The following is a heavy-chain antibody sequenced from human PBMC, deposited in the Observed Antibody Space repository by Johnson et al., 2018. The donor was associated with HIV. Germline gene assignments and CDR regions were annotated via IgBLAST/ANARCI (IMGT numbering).Heavy chain of an antibody. J-gene: IGHJ3*02. Sequence: VQLVESGGGLVKPGGSLRLSCAASGFTFSNAWMSWVRQAPGKGLEWVSGINWNGGSTYYAASVKGRFTISRDSSKNTLYLQMNSLRPEDTAVYYCASEAPYSTSSLGAFDIWGQGTMITVSS. CDR3: ASEAPYSTSSLGAFDI. D-gene: IGHD6-6*01. CDR1: GFTFSNAW. CDR2: INWNGGST. V-gene: IGHV3-66*02.